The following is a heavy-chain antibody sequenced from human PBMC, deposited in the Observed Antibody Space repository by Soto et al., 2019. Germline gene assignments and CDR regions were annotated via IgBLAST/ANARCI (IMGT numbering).Heavy chain of an antibody. CDR3: ARELEGYYDSSGYYSYYFDY. CDR1: GGTFSSYA. Sequence: AASVKVSCKASGGTFSSYAISWVRQAPGQGLEWMGGIIPIFGTANYAQKFQGRVTITADESTSTAYMELSSLRSEDTAVYYCARELEGYYDSSGYYSYYFDYWGQGTLVTVSS. J-gene: IGHJ4*02. D-gene: IGHD3-22*01. V-gene: IGHV1-69*13. CDR2: IIPIFGTA.